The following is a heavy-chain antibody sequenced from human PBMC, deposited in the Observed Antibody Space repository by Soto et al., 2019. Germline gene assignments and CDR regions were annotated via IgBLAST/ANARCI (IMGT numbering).Heavy chain of an antibody. J-gene: IGHJ4*02. D-gene: IGHD3-22*01. CDR3: ARDGTLYDSSGYYYLY. V-gene: IGHV1-69*01. CDR2: IIPIFGTA. CDR1: GGTFSSSA. Sequence: QVQLVQSGAEVKKPGSSVKVSCKASGGTFSSSAISWVRQAPGQGLEWMGGIIPIFGTANYAQKFQGRVTLTADESTRTAYMELSSLRSEDTAVYYCARDGTLYDSSGYYYLYWGQGTLVTVSS.